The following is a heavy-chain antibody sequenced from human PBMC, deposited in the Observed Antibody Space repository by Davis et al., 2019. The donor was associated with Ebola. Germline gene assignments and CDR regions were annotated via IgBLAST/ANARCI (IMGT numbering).Heavy chain of an antibody. CDR2: IRSKANSYAT. D-gene: IGHD5-18*01. Sequence: GESLKISCAASGFTFSGSAMHWVRQASGKGLEWVGRIRSKANSYATACAASVKGRFTISRDDSKNTAYLQMNSLKTEDTAVYYCTSSGYSYGASDYWGQGTLVTVSS. J-gene: IGHJ4*02. CDR1: GFTFSGSA. CDR3: TSSGYSYGASDY. V-gene: IGHV3-73*01.